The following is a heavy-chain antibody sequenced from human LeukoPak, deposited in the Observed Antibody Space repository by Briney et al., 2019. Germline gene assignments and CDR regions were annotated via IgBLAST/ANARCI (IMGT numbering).Heavy chain of an antibody. D-gene: IGHD6-13*01. CDR2: IYPIGRST. CDR1: GYTFTSYH. J-gene: IGHJ4*02. Sequence: ASVKVSCKASGYTFTSYHMHWVRQAHGQGLEWMGIIYPIGRSTSYAQKFQGRVTMTRDTSTSTIYMELSSLRSEDTAVYYCARDSRSWSFDYWGQGTLVTVSS. V-gene: IGHV1-46*01. CDR3: ARDSRSWSFDY.